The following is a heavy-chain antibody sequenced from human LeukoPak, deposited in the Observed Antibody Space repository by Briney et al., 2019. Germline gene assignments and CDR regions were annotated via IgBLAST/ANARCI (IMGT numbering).Heavy chain of an antibody. D-gene: IGHD5-24*01. CDR2: IKQDGSEK. V-gene: IGHV3-7*01. J-gene: IGHJ6*03. CDR1: GFTFSSYW. Sequence: PGGSLRLSCAASGFTFSSYWMSWVRQAPGKGLEWVANIKQDGSEKYYVDSVKGRFTISRDNAKNSLYLQMNSLRAEDTAVYYCARDHVLTNYYYYYYYMDVWGKGTTVTVSS. CDR3: ARDHVLTNYYYYYYYMDV.